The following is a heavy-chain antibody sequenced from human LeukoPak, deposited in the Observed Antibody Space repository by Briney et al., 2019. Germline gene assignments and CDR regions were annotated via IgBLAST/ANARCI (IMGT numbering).Heavy chain of an antibody. D-gene: IGHD3-3*01. CDR1: GGSISSGGYY. CDR3: ARGDDFWSGHPLDY. V-gene: IGHV4-31*03. J-gene: IGHJ4*02. CDR2: IYYSGST. Sequence: KSSETLSLTCTVSGGSISSGGYYWSWIRQHPGKGLEWIGYIYYSGSTYYNPSLKSRVTISVDTSKNQFSLKLSSVTAADTAVYYCARGDDFWSGHPLDYWGQGTLVTVSS.